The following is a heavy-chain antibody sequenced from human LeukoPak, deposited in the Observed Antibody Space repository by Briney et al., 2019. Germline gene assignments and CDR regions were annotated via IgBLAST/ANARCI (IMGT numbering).Heavy chain of an antibody. V-gene: IGHV5-51*01. D-gene: IGHD3-22*01. J-gene: IGHJ4*02. CDR2: IYPGDSDT. Sequence: GESLKISCKGSGYSFTSYWIGWVRQMPGKGLEWMAIIYPGDSDTRYSPSLQGQVTISADKSISTAYLQWSSLKASDTAMYYCARPSDSSGYYDYFDYWGQGTLVTVSS. CDR1: GYSFTSYW. CDR3: ARPSDSSGYYDYFDY.